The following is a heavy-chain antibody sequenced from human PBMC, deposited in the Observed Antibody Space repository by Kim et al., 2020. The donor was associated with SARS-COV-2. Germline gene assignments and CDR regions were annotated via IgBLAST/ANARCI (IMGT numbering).Heavy chain of an antibody. V-gene: IGHV3-43*01. J-gene: IGHJ6*02. CDR3: AKDGVQGGMRGVAPDV. CDR2: ISWDGGST. Sequence: GGSLRLSCAASGFTFDDYTMHWVRQAPGKGLEWVSLISWDGGSTYYADSVKGRFTISRDNSKNSLYLQMNSLRTEDTALYYCAKDGVQGGMRGVAPDVWGQGTTVTVSS. D-gene: IGHD3-10*01. CDR1: GFTFDDYT.